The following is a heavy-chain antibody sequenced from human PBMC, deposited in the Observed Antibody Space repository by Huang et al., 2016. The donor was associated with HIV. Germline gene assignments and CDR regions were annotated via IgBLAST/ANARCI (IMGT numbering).Heavy chain of an antibody. Sequence: EVLLVQSGAELKEPGESLKISCKASGYGFSSYWIGWVRQTPGKGLEWMGIIYPRDSETKYSPSFDGQVTISADKSTRTAYLQWESLKAPDTAIYFCARQVDGFRSHFDFWGQGILVSVSS. CDR2: IYPRDSET. V-gene: IGHV5-51*01. D-gene: IGHD5-18*01. CDR1: GYGFSSYW. CDR3: ARQVDGFRSHFDF. J-gene: IGHJ4*02.